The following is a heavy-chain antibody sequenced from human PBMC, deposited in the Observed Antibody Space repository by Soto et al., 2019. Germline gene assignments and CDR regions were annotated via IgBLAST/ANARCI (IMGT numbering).Heavy chain of an antibody. CDR3: ARDYSVSGSYAPWFDP. J-gene: IGHJ5*02. V-gene: IGHV3-74*01. D-gene: IGHD3-16*01. CDR2: IAHDGSA. CDR1: GSTFGTFW. Sequence: GGSLRLSCAASGSTFGTFWMHWVRQAPGKGLVWVSRIAHDGSAVYADSVKGRFTTSRDNAKNTVYLQMNSLRDEDTAVYFCARDYSVSGSYAPWFDPWGQGALVTVSS.